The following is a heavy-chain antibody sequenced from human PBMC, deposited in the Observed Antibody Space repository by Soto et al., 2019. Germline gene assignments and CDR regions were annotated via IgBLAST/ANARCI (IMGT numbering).Heavy chain of an antibody. V-gene: IGHV4-59*01. CDR2: IYYSGST. J-gene: IGHJ4*02. CDR1: GGSMSSYY. Sequence: TSETLSLTCTVSGGSMSSYYWSWIRQPPGKGLEWIGYIYYSGSTNYNPSLKSRVTISVDTSKNQFSLKLSAVTAADTAVYYCARASAMIVVTDWGQGTLVTVSS. D-gene: IGHD3-22*01. CDR3: ARASAMIVVTD.